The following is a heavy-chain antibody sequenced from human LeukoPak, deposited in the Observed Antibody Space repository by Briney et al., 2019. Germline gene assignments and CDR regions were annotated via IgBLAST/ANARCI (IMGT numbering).Heavy chain of an antibody. V-gene: IGHV3-74*01. D-gene: IGHD3-10*01. CDR3: ARYYGSGSYFDY. CDR2: INSDGRRT. J-gene: IGHJ4*02. CDR1: GFAFSSYW. Sequence: GGSLRLSCAASGFAFSSYWMHWVRQAPGKGLVWVSSINSDGRRTTYADSVKGRFTISRDDARNTLYLQMSSLRAEDTAVYYCARYYGSGSYFDYWGQGTLVTVSS.